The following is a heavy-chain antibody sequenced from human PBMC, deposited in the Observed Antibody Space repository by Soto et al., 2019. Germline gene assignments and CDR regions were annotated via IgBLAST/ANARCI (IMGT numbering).Heavy chain of an antibody. D-gene: IGHD3-22*01. J-gene: IGHJ4*02. Sequence: PGGALRLSCAASGFTFSSYSMNWVRQAPGKGLEWVSYISSSSSTIYYADSVKGRFTISRDNAKNSLYLQMNSLRDEDTAVYYCAREDSSGSLGFDYWGQGTLVTVSS. CDR1: GFTFSSYS. V-gene: IGHV3-48*02. CDR2: ISSSSSTI. CDR3: AREDSSGSLGFDY.